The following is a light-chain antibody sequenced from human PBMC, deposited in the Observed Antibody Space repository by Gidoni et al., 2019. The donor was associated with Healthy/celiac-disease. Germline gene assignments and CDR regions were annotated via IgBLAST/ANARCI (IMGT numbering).Light chain of an antibody. CDR3: QQYNNGPPGGT. Sequence: EIVMTQSPATLSVSPGERATLSCRASQSVSSNLAWYQQKPGQAPRLLIYGASTRATGIPARFSGSGSGTEFTLTISSLQSEDFAVDYCQQYNNGPPGGTFGGGTKVEIK. CDR2: GAS. V-gene: IGKV3-15*01. CDR1: QSVSSN. J-gene: IGKJ4*01.